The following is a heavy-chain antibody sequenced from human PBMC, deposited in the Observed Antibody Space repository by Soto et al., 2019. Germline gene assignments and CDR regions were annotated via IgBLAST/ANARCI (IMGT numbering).Heavy chain of an antibody. CDR3: AKGPGGSGSLTPRVDS. Sequence: EVQLLESGGGLVQPGGSLRLSCAASGFTFNNYAMTWVRQAPGKGLEWVSAISGGGDTTSYADSVKGRFTVCRDGSKNTLYLEMGSRRAEDTAIYYCAKGPGGSGSLTPRVDSWGQGTLVTVSS. V-gene: IGHV3-23*01. CDR1: GFTFNNYA. J-gene: IGHJ4*02. D-gene: IGHD3-10*01. CDR2: ISGGGDTT.